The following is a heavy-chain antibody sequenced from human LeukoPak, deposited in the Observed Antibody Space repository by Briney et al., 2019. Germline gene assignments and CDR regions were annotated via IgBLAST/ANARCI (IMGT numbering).Heavy chain of an antibody. CDR3: AESGQYNWFDP. Sequence: SVKVSCTASGGTFTSYAISWVRQAPGQGLEWMGRIIPIFGTANYAQKFQGRVTITTDESTSTAYMELSSLRSEDTAVYYCAESGQYNWFDPWGQGTLVTVSS. CDR2: IIPIFGTA. CDR1: GGTFTSYA. D-gene: IGHD3-3*01. V-gene: IGHV1-69*05. J-gene: IGHJ5*02.